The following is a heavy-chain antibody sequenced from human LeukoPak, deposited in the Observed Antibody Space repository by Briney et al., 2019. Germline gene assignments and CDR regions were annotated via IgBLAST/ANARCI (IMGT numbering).Heavy chain of an antibody. CDR1: GFTFSSYW. V-gene: IGHV3-7*01. Sequence: GGSLRLSCAASGFTFSSYWMSWVRQAPGKGLEWVANIKQDGSEKYYVDSVKGRFTISRDNAKNSLYLQMNSLRAEDTAVYCCARELVDDFWSGYYTVYFDYWGQGTLVTVSS. CDR2: IKQDGSEK. J-gene: IGHJ4*02. CDR3: ARELVDDFWSGYYTVYFDY. D-gene: IGHD3-3*01.